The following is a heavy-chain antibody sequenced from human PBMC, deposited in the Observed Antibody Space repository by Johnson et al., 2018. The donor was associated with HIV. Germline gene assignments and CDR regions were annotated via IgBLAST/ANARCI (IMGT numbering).Heavy chain of an antibody. CDR3: AKPAAAARDAFDI. D-gene: IGHD6-13*01. V-gene: IGHV3-13*01. Sequence: VQLVESGGGLVQPGGSLRLSCAASGFTFSNVDMHWVRQATGKGLEWVSAVGNDGDTYYSGSVKGRFAVSRENAKNSLSLQMGSLRAEDTAVYYCAKPAAAARDAFDIWGQGTMVTVSS. J-gene: IGHJ3*02. CDR2: VGNDGDT. CDR1: GFTFSNVD.